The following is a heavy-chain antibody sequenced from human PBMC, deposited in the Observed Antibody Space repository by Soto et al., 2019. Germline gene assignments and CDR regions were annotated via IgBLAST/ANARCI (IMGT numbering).Heavy chain of an antibody. CDR3: ANSRRGSGWLNY. CDR1: GYTFTNYG. V-gene: IGHV1-18*01. D-gene: IGHD6-19*01. CDR2: ISADNGNT. J-gene: IGHJ4*02. Sequence: QVQLVQSGAELTKPGASVKVSCKASGYTFTNYGITWVRQAPGQGLEWMGWISADNGNTHSAQKFQGRVTMTTDTSTSTAYMELRSLRTDDTAVYFCANSRRGSGWLNYWGQGTLVTVSS.